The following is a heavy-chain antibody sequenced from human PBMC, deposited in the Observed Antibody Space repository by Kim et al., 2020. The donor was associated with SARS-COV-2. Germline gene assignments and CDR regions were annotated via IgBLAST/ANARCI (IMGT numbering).Heavy chain of an antibody. CDR1: GYTFTSYA. CDR3: ARALEGNGGSRITIFGVVTNLGDN. D-gene: IGHD3-3*01. Sequence: ASVKVSCKASGYTFTSYAMHWVRQAPGQRLEWMGWINAGNGNTKYSQKFQGRVTITRDTSASTAYMELSSLRSEDTAVYYCARALEGNGGSRITIFGVVTNLGDNWGQGTLVTVSS. V-gene: IGHV1-3*01. CDR2: INAGNGNT. J-gene: IGHJ4*02.